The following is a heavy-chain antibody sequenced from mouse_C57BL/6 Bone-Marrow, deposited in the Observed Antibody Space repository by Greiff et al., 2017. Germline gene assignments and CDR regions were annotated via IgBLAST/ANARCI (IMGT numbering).Heavy chain of an antibody. Sequence: QVQLQQPGAELVMPGASVKLSCKASGYTFTSYWMHWVKQRPGQGLEWIGEIDPSDSYTNYNQKCKGKSTLTVDKSSSTAYMQLSSLTSEDSAVYYCARERDYYGSSYAWFAYWGQGTLVTVSA. D-gene: IGHD1-1*01. CDR2: IDPSDSYT. J-gene: IGHJ3*01. CDR3: ARERDYYGSSYAWFAY. V-gene: IGHV1-69*01. CDR1: GYTFTSYW.